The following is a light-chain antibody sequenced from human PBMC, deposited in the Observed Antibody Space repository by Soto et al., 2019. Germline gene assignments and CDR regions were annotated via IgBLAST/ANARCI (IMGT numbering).Light chain of an antibody. Sequence: EIVLTQSPATLSLSPGERATLSCRASQSVSSYLAWYQQKPGQAPRLLIYDASNRATGIQARFSGSGSGTDFTLTISSLEPEDFAVYYCQQRSNRRTFGQGTKLEIK. CDR2: DAS. J-gene: IGKJ2*01. CDR1: QSVSSY. V-gene: IGKV3-11*01. CDR3: QQRSNRRT.